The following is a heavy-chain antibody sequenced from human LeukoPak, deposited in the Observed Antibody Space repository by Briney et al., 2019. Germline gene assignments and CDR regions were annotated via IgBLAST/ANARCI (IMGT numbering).Heavy chain of an antibody. CDR1: GGSVSSRSYS. Sequence: SETLSLTCTVSGGSVSSRSYSWNWIRQPPGKGLEWIGTFSYSGSTYYHPSLKSRVTVSKDASKNQFSLELNSVTAADTAVYYCAANSGSYVDYWGQGTLVTVSS. CDR2: FSYSGST. D-gene: IGHD1-26*01. V-gene: IGHV4-39*01. J-gene: IGHJ4*02. CDR3: AANSGSYVDY.